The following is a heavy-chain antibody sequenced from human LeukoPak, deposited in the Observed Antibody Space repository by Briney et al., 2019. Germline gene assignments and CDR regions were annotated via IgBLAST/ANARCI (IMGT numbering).Heavy chain of an antibody. J-gene: IGHJ4*02. Sequence: SGTLSLTCAASGDSISRGTWWTWVRQSPGKGLQWIGDIIHSGNTNYNPSLRSRLTISLDKSRNQFSLKLNSVTAADTAVYYCTGYDIPYTFEFWGQGTLVTVSS. D-gene: IGHD2-2*01. V-gene: IGHV4-4*02. CDR1: GDSISRGTW. CDR2: IIHSGNT. CDR3: TGYDIPYTFEF.